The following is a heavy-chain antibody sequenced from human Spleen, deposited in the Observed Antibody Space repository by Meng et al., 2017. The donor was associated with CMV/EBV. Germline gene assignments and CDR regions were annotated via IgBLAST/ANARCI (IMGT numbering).Heavy chain of an antibody. V-gene: IGHV4-39*07. D-gene: IGHD3-3*01. Sequence: ISSSVYYWGWIRQTPGKGLEWIGSVDDTGNYYYNPSLRSRVNISVDTSKNQFSLKLTSVTAADTAVYYCARIAGVTIFGVVIFSRFDPWGQGTLVTVSS. CDR2: VDDTGNY. CDR3: ARIAGVTIFGVVIFSRFDP. CDR1: ISSSVYY. J-gene: IGHJ5*02.